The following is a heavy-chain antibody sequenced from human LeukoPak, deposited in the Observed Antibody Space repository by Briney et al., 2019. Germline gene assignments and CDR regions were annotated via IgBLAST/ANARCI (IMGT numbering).Heavy chain of an antibody. CDR1: GGSISSYY. Sequence: SETLSLTCTVSGGSISSYYWSWIRQPPGKGLEWIGYIYYSGSTNYNPSLKSRVTISVDTSKNQFSLKLSSVTAADTAVYYCARAGTTDTPKTFDYWGQGALVTVSS. V-gene: IGHV4-59*01. CDR3: ARAGTTDTPKTFDY. CDR2: IYYSGST. D-gene: IGHD4-17*01. J-gene: IGHJ4*02.